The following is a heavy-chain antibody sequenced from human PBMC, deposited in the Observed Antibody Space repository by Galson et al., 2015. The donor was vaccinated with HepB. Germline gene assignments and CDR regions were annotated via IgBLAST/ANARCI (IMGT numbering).Heavy chain of an antibody. Sequence: QSGAEVKKPGESLKISCTGSGYSFSNFWIGWVRQMPGKGLEWMGIIYPGDSDTRYSPSFQGQVSISADKSISTAFLQWSSLKGSDTAVYYCARGVRGQRGGMDVWGQGTTVIVSS. CDR1: GYSFSNFW. J-gene: IGHJ6*02. CDR2: IYPGDSDT. V-gene: IGHV5-51*01. D-gene: IGHD6-25*01. CDR3: ARGVRGQRGGMDV.